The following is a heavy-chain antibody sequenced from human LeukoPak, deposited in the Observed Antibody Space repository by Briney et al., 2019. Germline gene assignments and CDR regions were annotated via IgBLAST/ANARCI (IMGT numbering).Heavy chain of an antibody. Sequence: RPSETLSLTCTVSGGSISSYYWSWIRQPPGKGLEWVGYIYYSGSTNYNPSLKSRVTIPVDTSKNQFSLKLSSVTAADTAVYYCARGGTMVRGVIPRDYWGQGTLVTVSS. J-gene: IGHJ4*02. CDR3: ARGGTMVRGVIPRDY. CDR1: GGSISSYY. CDR2: IYYSGST. V-gene: IGHV4-59*12. D-gene: IGHD3-10*01.